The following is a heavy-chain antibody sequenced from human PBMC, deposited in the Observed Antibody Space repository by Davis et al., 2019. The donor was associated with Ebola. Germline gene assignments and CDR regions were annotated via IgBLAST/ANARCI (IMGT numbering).Heavy chain of an antibody. Sequence: GGSLRLSCTASGFPFSTYAMSWVCQAPGKGLEWVSGISSSGDSTYYADSVKGRFTISRDNSKNTLYLQMNSLRVEDTAVYYCAKGWGSSGWYYFDYWGQGTLVTVSS. D-gene: IGHD6-19*01. CDR1: GFPFSTYA. CDR3: AKGWGSSGWYYFDY. J-gene: IGHJ4*02. CDR2: ISSSGDST. V-gene: IGHV3-23*01.